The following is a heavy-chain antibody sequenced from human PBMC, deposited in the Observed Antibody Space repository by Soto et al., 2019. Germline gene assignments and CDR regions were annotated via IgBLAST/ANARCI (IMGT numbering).Heavy chain of an antibody. D-gene: IGHD3-22*01. CDR3: ARVDYDSSGQVDY. V-gene: IGHV3-21*01. J-gene: IGHJ4*02. CDR2: IMSSSSYI. CDR1: GFTFSSYS. Sequence: GESLRLSCAASGFTFSSYSMNWVRQAPGKGLEWVSSIMSSSSYIYYADSVKGRFTISRDNAKNSLYLQMNSLRAEDTAVYYCARVDYDSSGQVDYWGQGTLVTVSS.